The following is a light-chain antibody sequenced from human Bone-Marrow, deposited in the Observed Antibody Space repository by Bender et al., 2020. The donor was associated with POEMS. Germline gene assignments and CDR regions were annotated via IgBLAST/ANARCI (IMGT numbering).Light chain of an antibody. CDR1: SSNFGNNA. J-gene: IGLJ3*02. CDR2: SNN. Sequence: TSSNFGNNAANWYQHVPGTAPKLLICSNNQRPSGVPDRFSASTSGTSASLAISGLHSDDEADYYCSSWDDSLNGWVFGGGTKLTVL. CDR3: SSWDDSLNGWV. V-gene: IGLV1-44*01.